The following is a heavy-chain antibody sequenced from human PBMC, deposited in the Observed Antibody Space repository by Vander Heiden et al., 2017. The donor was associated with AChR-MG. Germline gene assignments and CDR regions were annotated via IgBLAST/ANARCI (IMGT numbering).Heavy chain of an antibody. D-gene: IGHD2-15*01. CDR2: FDPEDGET. CDR3: ATVPIVVVVAATEGVNWFDP. Sequence: QVQLVQSGAEVKKPGASVKVSCKVSGYTLTELPMHWVRQAPGKGLEWMGGFDPEDGETIYAQKFQSRVTMTEDTSTDTAYMELSSLRSEDTAVYYCATVPIVVVVAATEGVNWFDPWGQGTLVTVSS. CDR1: GYTLTELP. V-gene: IGHV1-24*01. J-gene: IGHJ5*02.